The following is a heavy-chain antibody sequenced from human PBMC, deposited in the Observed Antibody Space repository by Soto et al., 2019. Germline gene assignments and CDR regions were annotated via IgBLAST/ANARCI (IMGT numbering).Heavy chain of an antibody. J-gene: IGHJ5*02. V-gene: IGHV4-39*01. CDR2: IYYSGST. CDR1: GGSIRSSSCY. D-gene: IGHD3-3*01. Sequence: PSETLSLTCTVSGGSIRSSSCYWGWIRQPPGKGLEWIGSIYYSGSTYYNPSLKSRVTISVDTSKNQFSLKLSSVTAADTAVYYCARALTIFGVIVSWFDPWGQGTLVTVSS. CDR3: ARALTIFGVIVSWFDP.